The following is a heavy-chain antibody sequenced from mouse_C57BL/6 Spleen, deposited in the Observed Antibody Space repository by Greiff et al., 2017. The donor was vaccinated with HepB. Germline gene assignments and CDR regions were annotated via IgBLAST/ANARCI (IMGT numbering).Heavy chain of an antibody. D-gene: IGHD2-4*01. V-gene: IGHV8-12*01. J-gene: IGHJ3*01. CDR2: IYWDDDK. CDR3: ARRGGDYDWFAY. CDR1: GFSLSTSGMG. Sequence: QVQLKESGPGILQSSQTLSLTCSFSGFSLSTSGMGVSWIRQPSGKGLEWLAHIYWDDDKRYNPSLKSRLTISKATSRNQVFLKITSVDTADTATYYCARRGGDYDWFAYWGQGTLVTVSA.